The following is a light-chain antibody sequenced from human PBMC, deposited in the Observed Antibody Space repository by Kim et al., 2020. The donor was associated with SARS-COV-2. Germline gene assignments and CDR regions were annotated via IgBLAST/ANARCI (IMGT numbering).Light chain of an antibody. J-gene: IGKJ2*01. CDR1: QGVSSY. CDR3: LQHYIYPYT. V-gene: IGKV1-17*03. Sequence: ASVGDRVTITCLASQGVSSYVAWFQQKSGRVPKRLIMAASSLQRGAPSRFSGSGSGTEFTLAITSLQPEDFATYYCLQHYIYPYTFGQGTKLEI. CDR2: AAS.